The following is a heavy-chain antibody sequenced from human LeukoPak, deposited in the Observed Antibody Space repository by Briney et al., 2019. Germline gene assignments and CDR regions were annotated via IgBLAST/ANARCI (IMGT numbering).Heavy chain of an antibody. D-gene: IGHD4-17*01. CDR3: AKDVDYGDYIEGSDY. CDR2: ISGSGGST. CDR1: GFTFSSYG. Sequence: PGGSLRLSCAASGFTFSSYGMSWVRQAPGKGLEWVSAISGSGGSTYYADSVKGRFTISRDNSKNTLYLQMNSLRAEDTAVYYCAKDVDYGDYIEGSDYWGQGTLVTVSS. V-gene: IGHV3-23*01. J-gene: IGHJ4*02.